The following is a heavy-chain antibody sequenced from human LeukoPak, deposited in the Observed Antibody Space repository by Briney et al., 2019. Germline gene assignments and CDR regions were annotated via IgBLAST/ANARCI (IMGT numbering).Heavy chain of an antibody. CDR1: GGSISSYY. J-gene: IGHJ6*03. CDR2: IYYSGST. Sequence: PSETLSLTCTVSGGSISSYYWSWIRQPPGQGLEWIGYIYYSGSTNYNPSLKSRVTISVDTSKNQFSLKLSSVTAADTAVYYCARDRPSGSYYYMDVWGKGTTVTVSS. V-gene: IGHV4-59*01. CDR3: ARDRPSGSYYYMDV.